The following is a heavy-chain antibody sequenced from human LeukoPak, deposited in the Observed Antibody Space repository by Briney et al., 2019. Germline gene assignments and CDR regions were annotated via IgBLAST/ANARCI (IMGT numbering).Heavy chain of an antibody. CDR2: IKEDGSEI. V-gene: IGHV3-7*01. D-gene: IGHD4-23*01. J-gene: IGHJ4*02. CDR1: AFTFSNYW. CDR3: ARERGYSTFDY. Sequence: TGGSLRLSCAASAFTFSNYWMSWVRQAPGKGLEWVANIKEDGSEINYVDSVKGRFTISRDNAKNSLYLQMNSLRVDDTAVYYCARERGYSTFDYWGQGTLVTVSS.